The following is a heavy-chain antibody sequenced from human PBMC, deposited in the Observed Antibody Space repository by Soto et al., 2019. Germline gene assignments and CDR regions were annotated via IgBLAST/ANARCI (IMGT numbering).Heavy chain of an antibody. D-gene: IGHD2-2*01. CDR3: AKDGASYCRSTSCSEPPIYYYYMDV. J-gene: IGHJ6*03. V-gene: IGHV3-23*01. CDR2: ISGSGGST. CDR1: GFTFSSYA. Sequence: GGSLRLSCAASGFTFSSYAMSWVRQAPGKGLEWVSAISGSGGSTYYADSVKGRFTISRDNSKNTLYLQMNSLRAEDTAVYYCAKDGASYCRSTSCSEPPIYYYYMDVWGKGTTVTVSS.